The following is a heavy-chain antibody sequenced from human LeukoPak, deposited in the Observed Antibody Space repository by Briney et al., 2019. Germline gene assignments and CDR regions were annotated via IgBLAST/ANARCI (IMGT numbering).Heavy chain of an antibody. D-gene: IGHD6-6*01. CDR2: ISAYNGNT. CDR1: GYTFTSYG. J-gene: IGHJ4*02. Sequence: APSVTLSCKPSGYTFTSYGISWERQPPGQGLEWMGWISAYNGNTNYAQKLQGRVTMTTDTSTSTAYMELRSLRSDDTAVYYCARAPSIAALTLDYWGQGTLVTVSS. V-gene: IGHV1-18*01. CDR3: ARAPSIAALTLDY.